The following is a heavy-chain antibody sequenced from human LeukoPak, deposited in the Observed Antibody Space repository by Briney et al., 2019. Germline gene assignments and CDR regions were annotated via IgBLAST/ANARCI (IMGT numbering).Heavy chain of an antibody. J-gene: IGHJ4*02. CDR3: ARGHIRYYFDY. V-gene: IGHV3-66*01. CDR1: GFTVSNYY. Sequence: PGGSLRLSCAASGFTVSNYYMNWVRQAPGKGLEWVSVVYSGGSTNYADSVRGRFTISRDNSKNTLYLQMNSLRAEDTAVYYRARGHIRYYFDYWGQGTLVTVSS. CDR2: VYSGGST. D-gene: IGHD3-3*02.